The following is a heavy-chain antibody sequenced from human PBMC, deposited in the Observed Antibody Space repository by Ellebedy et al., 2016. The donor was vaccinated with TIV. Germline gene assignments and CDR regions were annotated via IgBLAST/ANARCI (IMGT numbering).Heavy chain of an antibody. D-gene: IGHD2-2*01. CDR3: AKVPVGYCTSPPCFYLDY. Sequence: GESLKISCAASGFTFSSYDMFWVRQAPGKGLEWVALISYDANIKYYAASVKGRFTISRDNSKNTLYLQLNSLRAEDTAVYYCAKVPVGYCTSPPCFYLDYWGQGTLVTVSS. V-gene: IGHV3-30*18. CDR1: GFTFSSYD. CDR2: ISYDANIK. J-gene: IGHJ4*02.